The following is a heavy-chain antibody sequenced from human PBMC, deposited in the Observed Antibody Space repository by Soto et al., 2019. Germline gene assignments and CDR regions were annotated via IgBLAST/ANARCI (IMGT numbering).Heavy chain of an antibody. Sequence: SETLSLTCTVSGGSISSYYWSWIRQPPGKGLEWIGYFHSSGATYKDPSLKSRVTISVDTSKNQISLKLDSVTAADTAVYYCASIWFGDFDYWGHGTLVTVS. J-gene: IGHJ4*01. V-gene: IGHV4-30-4*01. CDR2: FHSSGAT. CDR3: ASIWFGDFDY. D-gene: IGHD3-10*01. CDR1: GGSISSYY.